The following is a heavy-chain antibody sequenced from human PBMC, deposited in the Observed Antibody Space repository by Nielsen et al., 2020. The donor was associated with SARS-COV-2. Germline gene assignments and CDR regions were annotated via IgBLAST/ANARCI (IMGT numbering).Heavy chain of an antibody. J-gene: IGHJ4*02. V-gene: IGHV3-7*01. CDR1: GFTFGKYG. CDR3: AKILGWNAYDF. D-gene: IGHD1-1*01. Sequence: GESLKISCAASGFTFGKYGMSWVRQTPGKGLEWVAYINPDGSGLNYVDSVKGRFTISRDNGKNLLYLQMNSLRVEDTALYYCAKILGWNAYDFWGQGTLVTVSS. CDR2: INPDGSGL.